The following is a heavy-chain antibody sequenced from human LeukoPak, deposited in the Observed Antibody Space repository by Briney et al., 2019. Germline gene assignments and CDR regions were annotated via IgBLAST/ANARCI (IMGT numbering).Heavy chain of an antibody. D-gene: IGHD6-19*01. J-gene: IGHJ5*01. Sequence: ASVKVSCKASGYTFKEYGISWMRQGPGQGLEWMGWISTYNGDTEYAQKLQGRLTLTADASTSTVYMELRGLGSDDTAMYYCARDPSNTSGWYIWFDFWGQGTLVTVSS. CDR1: GYTFKEYG. V-gene: IGHV1-18*04. CDR3: ARDPSNTSGWYIWFDF. CDR2: ISTYNGDT.